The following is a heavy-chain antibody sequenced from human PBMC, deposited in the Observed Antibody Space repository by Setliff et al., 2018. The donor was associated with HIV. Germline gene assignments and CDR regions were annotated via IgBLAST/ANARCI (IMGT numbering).Heavy chain of an antibody. V-gene: IGHV3-30*18. Sequence: SCAASGFIFSNYDMHWVRQAPGKGLEWVAIVAADGNVKYYADSVKGRFAISRDNSESTLSLQMNSLRAEDTALYYCVKAPGTTGGYDFFFDFWGQGTLVTVSS. CDR1: GFIFSNYD. CDR3: VKAPGTTGGYDFFFDF. D-gene: IGHD5-12*01. J-gene: IGHJ4*02. CDR2: VAADGNVK.